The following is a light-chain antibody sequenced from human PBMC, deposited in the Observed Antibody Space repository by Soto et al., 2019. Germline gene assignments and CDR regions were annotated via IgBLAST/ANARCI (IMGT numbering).Light chain of an antibody. J-gene: IGKJ5*01. Sequence: EIVLTQSPATLSLSPGERATLSCRASQSVNNFLAWYQQRPGQAPRLLMYEASNRATGVPARFSGSGSGTDFTLTISSLEPEDFAIYYCQQRSNWPPSTFGQGTRLEIK. CDR1: QSVNNF. CDR2: EAS. CDR3: QQRSNWPPST. V-gene: IGKV3-11*01.